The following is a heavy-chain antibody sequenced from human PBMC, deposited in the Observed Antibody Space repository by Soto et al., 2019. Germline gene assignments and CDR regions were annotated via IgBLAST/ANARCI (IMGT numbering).Heavy chain of an antibody. CDR1: GFRFTSFG. D-gene: IGHD2-15*01. CDR2: ISGLSATT. J-gene: IGHJ4*02. V-gene: IGHV3-48*04. Sequence: DVVLVNSGGGFVRPGESLRLSCGASGFRFTSFGMNWVRQGPGKGLEWLSYISGLSATTYYADSVRGRFTVSSDNDMNLVFLQLNNLRGDDTAVYYCTRGGAARPDYWGQGSRVVVSS. CDR3: TRGGAARPDY.